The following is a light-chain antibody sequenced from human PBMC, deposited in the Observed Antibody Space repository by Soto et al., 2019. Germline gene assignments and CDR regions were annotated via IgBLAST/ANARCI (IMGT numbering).Light chain of an antibody. V-gene: IGLV2-23*02. Sequence: QSALSRPASVSRSPGQSITISCTGTSSDVGSYNLVSWYQQHPGKAPKLMIYEVSKRPSGVSNRFSGSKSGNTASLTISGLQAEDEADYYCCSYAGSSPPYVFGTGTKVTVL. CDR1: SSDVGSYNL. CDR3: CSYAGSSPPYV. CDR2: EVS. J-gene: IGLJ1*01.